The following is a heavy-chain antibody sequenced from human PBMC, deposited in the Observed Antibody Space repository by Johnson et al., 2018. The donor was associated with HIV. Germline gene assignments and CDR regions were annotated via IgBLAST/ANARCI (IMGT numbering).Heavy chain of an antibody. J-gene: IGHJ3*02. CDR2: IKQDGSEK. V-gene: IGHV3-7*01. D-gene: IGHD4-17*01. CDR1: GFTFSSYW. Sequence: VQLVESGGGLVQPGGSLRLSCAASGFTFSSYWMSWVRQAPGKGLEWVANIKQDGSEKYYVDSVTGRFTISRVNSKNMLYLQMNSLRVEDTAVYYCAKEGSRGTVTQAPDAFDIWGQGTVVTVSS. CDR3: AKEGSRGTVTQAPDAFDI.